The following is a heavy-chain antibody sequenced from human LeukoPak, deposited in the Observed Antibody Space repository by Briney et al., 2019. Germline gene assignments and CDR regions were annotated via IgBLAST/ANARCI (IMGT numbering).Heavy chain of an antibody. V-gene: IGHV4-34*01. CDR3: ARGPSPNDYVWGSYRYTSRPYYFDY. Sequence: SETLSLTCAVYGGSFRGYYWRWIRQPPGKGLEWIGEIIHSGSTNYNPSLKSRVTISVDTSKNQFSLKLSSVTAADTAVYYCARGPSPNDYVWGSYRYTSRPYYFDYWGQGTQVTDSS. D-gene: IGHD3-16*02. J-gene: IGHJ4*02. CDR1: GGSFRGYY. CDR2: IIHSGST.